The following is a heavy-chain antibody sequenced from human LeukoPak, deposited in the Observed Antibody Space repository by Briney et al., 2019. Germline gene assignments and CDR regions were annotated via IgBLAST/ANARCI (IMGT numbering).Heavy chain of an antibody. CDR1: GFTFSSYG. J-gene: IGHJ4*02. CDR2: ISYDGSNK. V-gene: IGHV3-30*18. CDR3: AKDLAL. Sequence: QPGRSLRLSCAASGFTFSSYGMHWVRQAPGKGLEWVAVISYDGSNKYYADSVKGRFTISRDNSKNTLYLQMNSLRAEDTAVYYCAKDLALWGQRTLVTVSS.